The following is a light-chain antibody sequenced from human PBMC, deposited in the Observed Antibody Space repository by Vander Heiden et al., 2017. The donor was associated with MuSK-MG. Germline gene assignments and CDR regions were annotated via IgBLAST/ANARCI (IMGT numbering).Light chain of an antibody. Sequence: DIVLTQSPGTLSLSPGERATLSCRASQSVSSSYLAWYQQKPGQAPRLLIYGASSRATGIPDRFSGSGSGTDFTLTISRREPEDFAVYYCQQYGSSPPFTFGQGTRLEIK. CDR1: QSVSSSY. J-gene: IGKJ5*01. CDR2: GAS. CDR3: QQYGSSPPFT. V-gene: IGKV3-20*01.